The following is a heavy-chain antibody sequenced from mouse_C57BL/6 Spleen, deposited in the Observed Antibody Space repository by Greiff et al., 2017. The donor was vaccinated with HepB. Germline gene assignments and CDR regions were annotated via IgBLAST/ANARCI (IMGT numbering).Heavy chain of an antibody. V-gene: IGHV1-9*01. CDR1: GYTFTGYW. D-gene: IGHD1-1*01. J-gene: IGHJ3*01. CDR2: ILPGSGST. CDR3: ARGPFTTGIAY. Sequence: VQLQQSGAELMKPGASVKLSCKATGYTFTGYWIEWVKQRHGHGLEWIGEILPGSGSTSYNEKFKGKATFTADTSSNTAYMQRSSRTTEDSAISYCARGPFTTGIAYWGQGTLVTVSA.